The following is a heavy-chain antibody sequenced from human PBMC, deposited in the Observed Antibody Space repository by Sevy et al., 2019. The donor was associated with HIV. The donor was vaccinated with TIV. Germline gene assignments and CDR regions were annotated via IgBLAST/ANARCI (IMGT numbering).Heavy chain of an antibody. J-gene: IGHJ4*02. Sequence: GGSLRLSCVASGFTFSNYAMSWVRQAPGKVLEWVSAIRGGGGSTYFADSVKGRFTISRDNSKNTVYLQMNSLRAEDTALYYCAKDYEFGSGSLMGLFDYWGQGTLVTVSS. CDR3: AKDYEFGSGSLMGLFDY. CDR1: GFTFSNYA. D-gene: IGHD3-10*01. V-gene: IGHV3-23*01. CDR2: IRGGGGST.